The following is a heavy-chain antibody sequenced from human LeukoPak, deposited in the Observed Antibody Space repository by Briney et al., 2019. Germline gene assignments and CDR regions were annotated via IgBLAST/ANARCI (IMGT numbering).Heavy chain of an antibody. CDR1: GFTFSNYA. CDR2: ISTNPNSR. V-gene: IGHV3-21*01. CDR3: AREEGSYYYDSSGYSFDY. J-gene: IGHJ4*02. Sequence: GGSLRLSCTGSGFTFSNYAMNWVRQAPGKGLEWVSSISTNPNSRYYADSVKGRFTISRDNAKNSLYLQMNSLRAEDTAVYYCAREEGSYYYDSSGYSFDYWGQGTLVTVSS. D-gene: IGHD3-22*01.